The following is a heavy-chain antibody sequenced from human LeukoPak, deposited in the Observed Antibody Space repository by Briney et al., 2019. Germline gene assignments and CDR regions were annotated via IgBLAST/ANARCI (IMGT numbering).Heavy chain of an antibody. Sequence: GGSLRLSCAASGFTFSSYWMSWVRQAPGKGLEWVANIKQDGSEKYYVDSVKGRFTISRDDAKNSLYLQMNSLRAEDTAVYYCARDLSVGAKPDLGFDYWGQGTLVTVSS. D-gene: IGHD1-26*01. CDR2: IKQDGSEK. CDR3: ARDLSVGAKPDLGFDY. CDR1: GFTFSSYW. J-gene: IGHJ4*02. V-gene: IGHV3-7*01.